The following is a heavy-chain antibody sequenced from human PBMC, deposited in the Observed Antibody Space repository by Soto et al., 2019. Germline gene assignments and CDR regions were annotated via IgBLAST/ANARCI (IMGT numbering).Heavy chain of an antibody. CDR3: AKSIGVLSGYYYGMDV. D-gene: IGHD2-8*01. V-gene: IGHV3-30*18. CDR1: GFTFSSYG. J-gene: IGHJ6*02. Sequence: QVQLVESGEGVVQPGRSLRLSCAASGFTFSSYGMHWVRQAPGKGLEWVAVISYDGSNKYYADSVKGRFTISRDNSKNTLDLQMNSLRAEDTAVYYCAKSIGVLSGYYYGMDVWGQGTTVTVSS. CDR2: ISYDGSNK.